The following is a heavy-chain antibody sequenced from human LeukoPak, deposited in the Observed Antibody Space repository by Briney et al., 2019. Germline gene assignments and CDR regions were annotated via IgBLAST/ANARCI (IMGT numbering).Heavy chain of an antibody. CDR3: ARGTELLWFGELLSLHFDY. Sequence: SETVSLTCTVSGVSISSYYWSWLRQPPGKGRVWRGYIYYSGSTNYNPSLKSRVTISVDTSKNQFSLKRSSVTAADTAVYYCARGTELLWFGELLSLHFDYWGQGSLVTVSS. CDR1: GVSISSYY. J-gene: IGHJ4*02. D-gene: IGHD3-10*01. V-gene: IGHV4-59*01. CDR2: IYYSGST.